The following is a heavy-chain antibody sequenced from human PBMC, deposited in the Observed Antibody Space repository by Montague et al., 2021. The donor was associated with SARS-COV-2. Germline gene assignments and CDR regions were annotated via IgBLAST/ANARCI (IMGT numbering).Heavy chain of an antibody. D-gene: IGHD3-16*01. J-gene: IGHJ2*01. V-gene: IGHV4-59*11. CDR3: AREFRIELWQTNWYFGL. CDR1: GRGTHAHI. Sequence: SETLSLTCCSLGRGTHAHIGRSHGWTPGTGPECIPNSAQSGDTKYSPSLKSRATISVDTSKNHFALRLSSVTAADTAVYYCAREFRIELWQTNWYFGLWGRGTLVTVSS. CDR2: SAQSGDT.